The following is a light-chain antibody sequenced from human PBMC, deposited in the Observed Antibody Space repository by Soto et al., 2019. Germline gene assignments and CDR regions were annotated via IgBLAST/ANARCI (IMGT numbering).Light chain of an antibody. CDR2: DVT. CDR1: SSDVGRYDY. CDR3: CSFAGSYSYV. J-gene: IGLJ1*01. Sequence: QSVLTQPRSVSASPGQSVTISCTGTSSDVGRYDYVSWYQQHPGKAPKLIVYDVTGRPSGVPDRFSGSKSGNTASLTISGLQAEDEADYSCCSFAGSYSYVFGTGTKVTVL. V-gene: IGLV2-11*01.